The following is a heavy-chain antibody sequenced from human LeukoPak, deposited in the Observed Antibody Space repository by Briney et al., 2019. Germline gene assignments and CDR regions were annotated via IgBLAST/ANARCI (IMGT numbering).Heavy chain of an antibody. D-gene: IGHD3-22*01. V-gene: IGHV4-34*01. CDR3: ARIVYYDSSGNYFDY. Sequence: PSETLSLTCAVYGGSFSGYYWSWIRQPPGKGLEWIGEINHSGSTNYNPSLKSRVTISVDTSKNQFSLKLSSVTAADTAVYYCARIVYYDSSGNYFDYWGQGTLVTVSS. J-gene: IGHJ4*02. CDR1: GGSFSGYY. CDR2: INHSGST.